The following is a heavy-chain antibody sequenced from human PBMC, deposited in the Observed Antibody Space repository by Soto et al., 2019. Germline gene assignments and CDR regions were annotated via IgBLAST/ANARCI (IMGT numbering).Heavy chain of an antibody. CDR1: GFTFSSFW. V-gene: IGHV3-7*01. D-gene: IGHD1-26*01. CDR3: AREVGATY. Sequence: GGSLRLSCAASGFTFSSFWMTWVRQAPGKGLEWVANIKQDGSETYYVDSVKGRFTISRDDAKNSVYLQMNSLRAEDTAVYYCAREVGATYWGQGTLVTVSS. J-gene: IGHJ4*02. CDR2: IKQDGSET.